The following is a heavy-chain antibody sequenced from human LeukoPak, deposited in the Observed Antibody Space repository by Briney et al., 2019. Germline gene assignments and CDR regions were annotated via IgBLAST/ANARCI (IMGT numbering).Heavy chain of an antibody. D-gene: IGHD1-14*01. V-gene: IGHV3-9*01. CDR1: GFTFDDYA. CDR2: ISWNSGSI. CDR3: AKDGTDYIEYFQH. J-gene: IGHJ1*01. Sequence: QPGGSLRLSCAASGFTFDDYAMHWVRQAPGKGLEWASGISWNSGSIGYADSVKGRFTISRDNAKNSLYLQMNSLRAEDTALYYCAKDGTDYIEYFQHWGQGTLVTVSS.